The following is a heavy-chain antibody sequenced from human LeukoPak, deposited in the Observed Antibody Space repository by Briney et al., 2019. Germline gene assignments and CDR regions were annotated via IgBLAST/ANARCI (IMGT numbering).Heavy chain of an antibody. CDR1: GFTFSSYS. Sequence: PGGSLRLSCAASGFTFSSYSMNWVRQAPGKGLEWVSSISSSSSYIYYADSVKGRFTISRDNAKNSLYLQMNSLRAEDTAVYYCARDMNPVGAIAAAGIGFDPWGQGTLVTVSS. J-gene: IGHJ5*02. V-gene: IGHV3-21*01. CDR3: ARDMNPVGAIAAAGIGFDP. D-gene: IGHD6-13*01. CDR2: ISSSSSYI.